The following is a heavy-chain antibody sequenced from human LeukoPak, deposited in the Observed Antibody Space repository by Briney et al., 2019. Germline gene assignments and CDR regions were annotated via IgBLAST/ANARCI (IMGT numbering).Heavy chain of an antibody. D-gene: IGHD2-2*01. Sequence: GESLKISCKDSGYSFTSYWIGWVRQMPGKGLEWMGIIYPGDSDTRYSPSFQGQVTISADKSIATAYLQWSSLKASDTAMYYCARRYALGRDYFDYWGQGTLVTVSS. CDR1: GYSFTSYW. J-gene: IGHJ4*02. V-gene: IGHV5-51*01. CDR3: ARRYALGRDYFDY. CDR2: IYPGDSDT.